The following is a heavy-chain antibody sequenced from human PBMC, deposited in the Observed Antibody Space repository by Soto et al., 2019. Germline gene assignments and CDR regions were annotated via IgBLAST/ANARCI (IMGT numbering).Heavy chain of an antibody. Sequence: SQTLSLTCAISGDSVSNSSGVWHWIRQSPSRGLEWLGRTYYRSQWFHQYALFVQGRITINPDTTKNQFSLQLNSVIPDDTAVYSCASWYFDRWGQGTLVTVSS. V-gene: IGHV6-1*01. J-gene: IGHJ4*02. CDR2: TYYRSQWFH. CDR1: GDSVSNSSGV. CDR3: ASWYFDR.